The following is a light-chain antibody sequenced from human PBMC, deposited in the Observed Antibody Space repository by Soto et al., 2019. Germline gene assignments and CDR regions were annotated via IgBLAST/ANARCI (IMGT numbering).Light chain of an antibody. J-gene: IGLJ2*01. Sequence: QSVPTEPPSAAGSPGQSVTIPCTGTSSDVGDYNYVSWYQQHPGKVPKLLSYEVSKRPSGVPDRFSGSKSGKTASLTVSGLQAEDEADYYCSSFVGSPVVFGGGTKLTVL. V-gene: IGLV2-8*01. CDR2: EVS. CDR1: SSDVGDYNY. CDR3: SSFVGSPVV.